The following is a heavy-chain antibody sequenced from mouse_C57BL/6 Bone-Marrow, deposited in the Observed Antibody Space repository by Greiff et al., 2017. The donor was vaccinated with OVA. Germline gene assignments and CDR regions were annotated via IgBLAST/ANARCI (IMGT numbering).Heavy chain of an antibody. V-gene: IGHV1-18*01. J-gene: IGHJ2*01. CDR2: INPNNGGT. CDR1: GYTFTDYN. D-gene: IGHD1-1*01. Sequence: DVKLQESGPELVKPGASVKIPCKASGYTFTDYNMDWVKQSHGKSLEWIGDINPNNGGTIYNQKFKGKATLTVDKSSSTAYMELRSLTSEDTAVYYCARSPYYGSSSFDYWGQGTTLTVSS. CDR3: ARSPYYGSSSFDY.